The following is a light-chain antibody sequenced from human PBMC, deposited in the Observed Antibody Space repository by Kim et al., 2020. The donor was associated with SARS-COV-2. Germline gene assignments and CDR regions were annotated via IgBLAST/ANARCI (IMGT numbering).Light chain of an antibody. V-gene: IGKV3-11*01. J-gene: IGKJ5*01. Sequence: SVSPGERATLSCRASQSVSSYLAWYQQKPGQAPRLLIYDASNRATGIPARFSGSGSGTDFTLTISSLEPEDFAVYYCQQRSNWITFGQGTRLEIK. CDR3: QQRSNWIT. CDR2: DAS. CDR1: QSVSSY.